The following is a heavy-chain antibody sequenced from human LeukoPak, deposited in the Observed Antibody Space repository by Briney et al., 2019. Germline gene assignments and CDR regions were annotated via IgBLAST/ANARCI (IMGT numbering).Heavy chain of an antibody. CDR2: INHSGST. V-gene: IGHV4-34*01. CDR3: ARGPRRAYYYDSSGYREYFQH. Sequence: SSETLSLTCAVYGGSFSGYYWSWIRQPPGKGLEWIGEINHSGSTNCNPSLKSRVTISVDTSKNQFSLKLSSVTAEDTAVYYCARGPRRAYYYDSSGYREYFQHWGQGTLVTVSS. CDR1: GGSFSGYY. J-gene: IGHJ1*01. D-gene: IGHD3-22*01.